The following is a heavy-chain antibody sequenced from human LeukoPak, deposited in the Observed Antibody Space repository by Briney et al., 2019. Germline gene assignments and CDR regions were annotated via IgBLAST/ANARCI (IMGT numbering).Heavy chain of an antibody. CDR3: AKDPSHWLASPNVDF. Sequence: PGGSLRLSCAASRCTFSSYAMSWVRQPPGKGLEWVWAISCSGGSTYYADSVKGRFTICRDNSKNTLYMKMTSLRAEDTAVYYSAKDPSHWLASPNVDFWGQGTRVTVSS. CDR2: ISCSGGST. D-gene: IGHD6-19*01. V-gene: IGHV3-23*01. CDR1: RCTFSSYA. J-gene: IGHJ4*02.